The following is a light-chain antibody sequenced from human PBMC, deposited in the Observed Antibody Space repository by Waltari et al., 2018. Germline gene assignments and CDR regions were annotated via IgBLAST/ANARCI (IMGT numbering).Light chain of an antibody. CDR2: DVV. V-gene: IGLV2-11*01. J-gene: IGLJ7*01. CDR1: SSDVGNYNL. Sequence: QSALTQPRSVSGSPGQSVTISCSGTSSDVGNYNLVPWYQQHPGNAPKLLIYDVVKRPSGVPDRFSGSKSGNTASLTISGLQTEDEADYYCCSYAGSYTFVFGGGTQLTVL. CDR3: CSYAGSYTFV.